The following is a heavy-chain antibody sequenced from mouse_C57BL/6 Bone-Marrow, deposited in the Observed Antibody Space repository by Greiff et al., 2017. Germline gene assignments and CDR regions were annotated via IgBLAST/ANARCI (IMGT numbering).Heavy chain of an antibody. J-gene: IGHJ2*01. Sequence: QVQLQQSGAELARPGASVKLSCKASGYTFTSYGISWVKQRTGQGLEWIGEIYPRSGNTYYNEKFKGKATLTADKSSSTAYMELRSLTSADSAVYFCARSGRYYGSSYSYYFDYWGQGTTLTVSS. CDR2: IYPRSGNT. CDR3: ARSGRYYGSSYSYYFDY. D-gene: IGHD1-1*01. V-gene: IGHV1-81*01. CDR1: GYTFTSYG.